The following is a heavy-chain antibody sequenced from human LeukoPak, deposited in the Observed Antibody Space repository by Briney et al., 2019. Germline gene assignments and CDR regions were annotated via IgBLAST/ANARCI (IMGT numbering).Heavy chain of an antibody. V-gene: IGHV4-34*01. CDR1: GGSFSGYY. CDR3: ATHCSSTSCYTDY. Sequence: SETLSLTCAVYGGSFSGYYWSWIRQPPGKGLEWIGEINHSGSTNYNPSLKSRVTISVDTSKNQFSLKLSSVTAADTAAYYCATHCSSTSCYTDYWGQGTLVTVSS. CDR2: INHSGST. D-gene: IGHD2-2*02. J-gene: IGHJ4*02.